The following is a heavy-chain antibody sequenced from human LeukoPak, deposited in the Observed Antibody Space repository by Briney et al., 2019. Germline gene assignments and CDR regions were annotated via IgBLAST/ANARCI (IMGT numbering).Heavy chain of an antibody. Sequence: PGGSLRLSCAASGFTFGSYAIYWVRQAPGEGLEWDSGISGSGGIAYFADSVKGRFTISRDNSKNTVYLQINSKRAEDTALYYCEKTTAGYIGGRYPGSPIDYWGQGTLVTVSS. CDR3: EKTTAGYIGGRYPGSPIDY. CDR2: ISGSGGIA. J-gene: IGHJ4*02. V-gene: IGHV3-23*01. D-gene: IGHD6-19*01. CDR1: GFTFGSYA.